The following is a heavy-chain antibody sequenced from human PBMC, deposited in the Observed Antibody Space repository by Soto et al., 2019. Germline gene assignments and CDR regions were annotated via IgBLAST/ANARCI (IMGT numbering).Heavy chain of an antibody. V-gene: IGHV1-46*01. Sequence: ASVKVSCKASGYTFTSYYMHWVRQAPGQGLEWMGIINPSGGSTSYAQKFQGRVTMTRDTSTSTVYMELSSLRSEDTAVYYCARDRGYCSSTSCYGIYYYYYGMDVWGQGTTVTVSS. J-gene: IGHJ6*02. D-gene: IGHD2-2*01. CDR2: INPSGGST. CDR1: GYTFTSYY. CDR3: ARDRGYCSSTSCYGIYYYYYGMDV.